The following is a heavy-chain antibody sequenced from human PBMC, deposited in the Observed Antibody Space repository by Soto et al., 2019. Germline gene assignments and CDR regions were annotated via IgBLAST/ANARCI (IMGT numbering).Heavy chain of an antibody. V-gene: IGHV3-33*01. D-gene: IGHD1-1*01. Sequence: QVQLVESGGGVVQPGRSLRLSCEASGFTFRSHGMYWVRQAPGKGLEWLEVIWYDGSEKYYADSVKGRFTISRDNSKNTLYLQKNSLTVEDTAVYDWARWSDNKVVDPWGQGTVVTGS. J-gene: IGHJ5*02. CDR2: IWYDGSEK. CDR3: ARWSDNKVVDP. CDR1: GFTFRSHG.